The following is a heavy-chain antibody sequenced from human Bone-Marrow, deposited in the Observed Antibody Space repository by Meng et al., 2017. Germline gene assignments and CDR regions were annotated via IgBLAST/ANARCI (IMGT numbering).Heavy chain of an antibody. CDR2: ISSSGSTI. CDR1: GFTFSSYE. Sequence: GESLKISCAASGFTFSSYEMNWVRQAPGKGLEWVSYISSSGSTIYYADSVKGRFTISRDNAKNSLYLQMNSLRAEDTAVYNCTRELGGSGWIDYWGQGTLVTVSS. J-gene: IGHJ4*02. CDR3: TRELGGSGWIDY. V-gene: IGHV3-48*03. D-gene: IGHD6-19*01.